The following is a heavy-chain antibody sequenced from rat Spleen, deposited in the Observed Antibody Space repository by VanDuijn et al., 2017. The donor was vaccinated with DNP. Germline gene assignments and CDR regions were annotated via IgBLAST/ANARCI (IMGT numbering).Heavy chain of an antibody. CDR3: ARHRRAIGDY. CDR1: GFTFSDYY. Sequence: EVQLVESGGGLVQPGRSLKLSCAASGFTFSDYYMAWVRQAPTKGLEWVAYISYDGGSTYYGDSVKGRFTISRDNAKSTLYLQMNSLRSEDMATYYCARHRRAIGDYWGQGVMVTVSS. CDR2: ISYDGGST. J-gene: IGHJ2*01. D-gene: IGHD1-11*01. V-gene: IGHV5-22*01.